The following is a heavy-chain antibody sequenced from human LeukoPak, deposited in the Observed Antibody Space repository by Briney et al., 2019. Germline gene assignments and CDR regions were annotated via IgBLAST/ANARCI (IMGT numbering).Heavy chain of an antibody. D-gene: IGHD1-26*01. CDR3: ARSPGSWYYYYYGMDV. CDR1: GFTFSCYR. J-gene: IGHJ6*02. CDR2: KKQDGSEK. Sequence: GGSLRLSCSASGFTFSCYRMSWVPQAPGKGLEGVANKKQDGSEKYYVHSVKGRFTISRDNAKNSLYLQMNSLRAEDTAVYYCARSPGSWYYYYYGMDVWGQGTTVTVSS. V-gene: IGHV3-7*01.